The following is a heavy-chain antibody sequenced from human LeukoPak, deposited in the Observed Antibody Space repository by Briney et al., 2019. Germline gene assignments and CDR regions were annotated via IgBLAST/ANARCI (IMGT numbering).Heavy chain of an antibody. CDR3: AQVLYCSSTSCQGDAFDI. V-gene: IGHV1-69*04. J-gene: IGHJ3*02. CDR2: IIPILGIA. Sequence: ASVKVSCKASGGTFSSYAISWVRQAPGQGLEWMGRIIPILGIANYAQKFQGRVTITADKSTSTVYMELSSLRSEDTAVYYCAQVLYCSSTSCQGDAFDIWGQGTMVTVSS. CDR1: GGTFSSYA. D-gene: IGHD2-2*01.